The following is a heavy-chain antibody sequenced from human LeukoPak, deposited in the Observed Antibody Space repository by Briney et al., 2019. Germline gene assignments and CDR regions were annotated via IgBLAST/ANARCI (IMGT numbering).Heavy chain of an antibody. J-gene: IGHJ4*02. Sequence: PGGSLRLSCAASGFTFSSYAMSWVRQAPGKGVEWVSAISGSGGSTYYADSVKGRFTISRDNYKNTLYLQMNSLRAEDTAVYYCAKDYYDSIYFDYWGQGTLVTVSS. V-gene: IGHV3-23*01. CDR3: AKDYYDSIYFDY. CDR2: ISGSGGST. CDR1: GFTFSSYA. D-gene: IGHD3-22*01.